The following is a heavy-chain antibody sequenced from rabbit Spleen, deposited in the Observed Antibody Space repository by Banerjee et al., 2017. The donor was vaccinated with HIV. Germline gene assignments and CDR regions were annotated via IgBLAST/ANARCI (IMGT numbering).Heavy chain of an antibody. D-gene: IGHD8-1*01. CDR3: ARDGAGGSYFAL. CDR1: GFSFSSSYY. CDR2: IYGGSSGST. J-gene: IGHJ4*01. V-gene: IGHV1S45*01. Sequence: QEQLVESGGGLVQPEGSLTLTCTASGFSFSSSYYMCWVRQAPGKGLEWIGCIYGGSSGSTYYASWAKGRFTISKTSSTTVTLQVTSLTAADTATYFCARDGAGGSYFALWGPGTLVTVS.